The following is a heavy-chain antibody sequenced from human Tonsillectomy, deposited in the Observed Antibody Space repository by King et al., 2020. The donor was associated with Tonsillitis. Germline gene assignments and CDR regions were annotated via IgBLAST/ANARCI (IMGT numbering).Heavy chain of an antibody. CDR1: GYNFTSYW. J-gene: IGHJ6*03. CDR3: ARRGGSYYSVYYYYYMDV. CDR2: IYPGDSDN. V-gene: IGHV5-51*03. D-gene: IGHD2-15*01. Sequence: VQLVESGVEVKKPGESLKISCKGSGYNFTSYWIGWVRQMPGKGLEWMGIIYPGDSDNTYSPTFEGKVTISCDKSTSTAYLQWRSLKASDTARYFCARRGGSYYSVYYYYYMDVWGKGTTVTVSS.